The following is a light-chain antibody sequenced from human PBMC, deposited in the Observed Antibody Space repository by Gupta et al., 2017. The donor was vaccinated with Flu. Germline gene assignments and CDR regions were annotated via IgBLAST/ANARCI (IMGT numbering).Light chain of an antibody. J-gene: IGLJ3*02. CDR3: TPYTRSNTWV. V-gene: IGLV2-18*03. CDR1: SSDFGSYDR. CDR2: EVS. Sequence: SALTPPASLSGSPGQSITISCTGTSSDFGSYDRVSWYQQPPGTAPILMISEVSKRPSGLPDLFSASKSGTTALITTSGHQAEDDAYYYCTPYTRSNTWVFGGGTKLTVL.